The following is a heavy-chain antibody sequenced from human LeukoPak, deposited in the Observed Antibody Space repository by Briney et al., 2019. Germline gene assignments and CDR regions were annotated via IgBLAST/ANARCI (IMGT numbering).Heavy chain of an antibody. CDR1: GFTFSSFW. CDR3: TRVTTNGYFEY. Sequence: PGGSLRLSCAASGFTFSSFWMAWVRQAPGKGLEWVASIEFDESERHHVDSVKGRFTISRDNAKNSLYLQMNSLRAEDTAVYFCTRVTTNGYFEYWGQGTLVTVSS. V-gene: IGHV3-7*04. D-gene: IGHD1/OR15-1a*01. CDR2: IEFDESER. J-gene: IGHJ4*02.